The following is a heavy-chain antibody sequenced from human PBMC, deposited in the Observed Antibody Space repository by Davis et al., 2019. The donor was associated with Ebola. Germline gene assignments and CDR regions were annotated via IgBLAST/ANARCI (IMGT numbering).Heavy chain of an antibody. CDR3: ASLSSSWFYFDY. D-gene: IGHD6-13*01. J-gene: IGHJ4*02. V-gene: IGHV4-39*01. CDR1: GGSISSSSYY. Sequence: SETLSLTCTVSGGSISSSSYYWGWIRPPPGKGLEWIGSIYYSGSTYYNPSLKSRVTISVDTSKNQFSLKLSSVTAADTAVYYCASLSSSWFYFDYWGQGTLVTVSS. CDR2: IYYSGST.